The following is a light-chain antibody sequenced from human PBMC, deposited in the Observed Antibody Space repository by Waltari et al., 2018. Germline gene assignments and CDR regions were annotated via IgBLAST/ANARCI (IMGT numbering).Light chain of an antibody. CDR3: ATWDDSLSSHV. CDR1: RSNIGSNS. CDR2: RNN. V-gene: IGLV1-47*01. J-gene: IGLJ3*02. Sequence: QSVLTQPPSASGTPGQRVTISCSGSRSNIGSNSVCWYQQLPGTAPKLLIYRNNQRPSGVPDRFSGSKSGTSASLAISGLRSEDEADYYCATWDDSLSSHVFGGGTKLTVL.